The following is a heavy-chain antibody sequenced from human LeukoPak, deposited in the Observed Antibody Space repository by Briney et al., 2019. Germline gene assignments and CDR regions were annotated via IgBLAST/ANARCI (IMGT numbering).Heavy chain of an antibody. V-gene: IGHV4-31*03. D-gene: IGHD1-26*01. CDR3: ARATYYKFTYYFDY. CDR1: GGSISSSSYY. Sequence: SETLSLTCTVSGGSISSSSYYWSWIRQHPGKGLEWIGYIYYSGSTYYNPSLKSRVTISVDTSKNQFSLKLSSVTAADTAVYYCARATYYKFTYYFDYWGQGTLVTVSS. J-gene: IGHJ4*02. CDR2: IYYSGST.